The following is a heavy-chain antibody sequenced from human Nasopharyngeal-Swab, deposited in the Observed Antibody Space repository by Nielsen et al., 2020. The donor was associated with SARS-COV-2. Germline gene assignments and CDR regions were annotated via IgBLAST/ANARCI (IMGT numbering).Heavy chain of an antibody. J-gene: IGHJ6*03. Sequence: ASVKVSCKASGYTFTGYYMHWVRQAPGQGLEWMGWINPNSGGTNYAQKFQGWVTMTRDTSISTAYMELSRLRSDDTAVYYCARVVVVPAAMSYYYYYMDVWGKGTTVTVSS. V-gene: IGHV1-2*04. CDR2: INPNSGGT. D-gene: IGHD2-2*01. CDR1: GYTFTGYY. CDR3: ARVVVVPAAMSYYYYYMDV.